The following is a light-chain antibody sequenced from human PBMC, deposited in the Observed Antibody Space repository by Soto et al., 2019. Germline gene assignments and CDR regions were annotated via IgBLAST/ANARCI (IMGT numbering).Light chain of an antibody. CDR1: QSVVEN. V-gene: IGKV3-15*01. CDR2: RAS. J-gene: IGKJ5*01. Sequence: EVVLTQSPATLSVSPGKRATLSCRASQSVVENLAWYQQKPGQAPRLLIYRASTRATGVPDRFSGAGSGTEFTLTIRSLQSEDFAVYYCQQYDKWPPITFGQGTRLEVK. CDR3: QQYDKWPPIT.